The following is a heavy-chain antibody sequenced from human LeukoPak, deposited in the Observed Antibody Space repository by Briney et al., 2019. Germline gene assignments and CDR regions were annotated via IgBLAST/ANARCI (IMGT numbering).Heavy chain of an antibody. D-gene: IGHD1-26*01. Sequence: PGGSLRLSCAASGFTFSSYSMNWVRQAPGKGLEWVSSISSSSSYIYYADSVKGRFTISRDNAKNSLYLQMNSLRAEDTAVYYCAKVGSTTCRGPSDYWGQGTLVTVSS. CDR1: GFTFSSYS. CDR3: AKVGSTTCRGPSDY. J-gene: IGHJ4*02. CDR2: ISSSSSYI. V-gene: IGHV3-21*01.